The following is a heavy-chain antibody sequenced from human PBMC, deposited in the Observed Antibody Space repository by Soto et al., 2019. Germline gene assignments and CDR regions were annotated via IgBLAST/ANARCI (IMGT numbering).Heavy chain of an antibody. V-gene: IGHV1-3*01. CDR2: INAGNGNT. J-gene: IGHJ1*01. CDR1: GYTFTSYA. Sequence: QVQLVQSGAEVKKPGASVKVSCKASGYTFTSYAMHWVRQAPGQRLEWMGWINAGNGNTKYSQKFQGRVTITRDTSASTAYRELSSLRSEDTAVYYCARDDGCSGGSCYLYYFQHWGQGTLVTVSS. CDR3: ARDDGCSGGSCYLYYFQH. D-gene: IGHD2-15*01.